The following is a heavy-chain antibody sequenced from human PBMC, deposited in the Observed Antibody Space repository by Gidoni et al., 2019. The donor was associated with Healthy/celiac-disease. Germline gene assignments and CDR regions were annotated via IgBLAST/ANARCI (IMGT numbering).Heavy chain of an antibody. CDR2: ISSSSSTI. J-gene: IGHJ4*02. Sequence: EVQLVESGGGLVQPGGPLRRSCATSGFPFRSYSMNWVRQAPGKGLEWVSYISSSSSTIYYADSVKGRFTISRDKAKNSLYLQMNSLRDEDTAVYYCAREKLSIAARLFDYWGQGTLVTVSS. V-gene: IGHV3-48*02. CDR3: AREKLSIAARLFDY. D-gene: IGHD6-6*01. CDR1: GFPFRSYS.